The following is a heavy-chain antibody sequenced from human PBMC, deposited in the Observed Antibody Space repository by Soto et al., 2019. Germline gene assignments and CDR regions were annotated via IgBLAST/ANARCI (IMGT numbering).Heavy chain of an antibody. CDR1: GFAFSSYA. V-gene: IGHV3-23*01. CDR2: IGGSGGST. CDR3: ARAEDDYGDQDHFDF. Sequence: EVQRLESGGGLVQPGGSLRLSCAASGFAFSSYAMSWVRQAPGKGLEWVSGIGGSGGSTFYADSVKGRFTISRDNSKNTMYLQMNSLRVEDTAIYYCARAEDDYGDQDHFDFWGQGTLVTVSS. J-gene: IGHJ4*02. D-gene: IGHD4-17*01.